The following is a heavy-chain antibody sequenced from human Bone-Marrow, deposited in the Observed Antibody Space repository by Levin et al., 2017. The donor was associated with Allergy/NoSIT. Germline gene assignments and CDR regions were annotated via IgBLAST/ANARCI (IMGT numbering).Heavy chain of an antibody. J-gene: IGHJ3*02. CDR1: GGSISGYY. D-gene: IGHD1-26*01. CDR3: ATSVVGASWATLDI. Sequence: SETLSLTCTVSGGSISGYYWSWIRQPPEKGLEWIGYIYNSGDTNYNPSLKSRVTMSVDTSKNQFSLRLSSVTAADTALYYCATSVVGASWATLDIWGQGTVVTVSS. CDR2: IYNSGDT. V-gene: IGHV4-59*01.